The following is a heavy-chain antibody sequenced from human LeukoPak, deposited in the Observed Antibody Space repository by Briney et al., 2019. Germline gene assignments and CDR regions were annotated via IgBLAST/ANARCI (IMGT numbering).Heavy chain of an antibody. CDR1: GFTFSTYT. CDR3: AKDQAGG. V-gene: IGHV3-30*02. J-gene: IGHJ4*02. CDR2: IRSDGGEE. D-gene: IGHD4-23*01. Sequence: GGSLRLSCAASGFTFSTYTLNWVRQAPGKGLEWVSFIRSDGGEEFYADSVKGRFTISRDNSKNTMNLQMNSLRPEDTAIYYCAKDQAGGWGQGTLVTVSS.